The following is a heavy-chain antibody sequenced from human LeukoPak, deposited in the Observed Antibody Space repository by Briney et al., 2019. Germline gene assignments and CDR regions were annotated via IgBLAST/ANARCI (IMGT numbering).Heavy chain of an antibody. CDR2: IKQDGSEK. Sequence: GGSLRLSCAASGFTFSSYWMNWVRQAPGKGLEWVANIKQDGSEKYYVDSVKGRFTISRDNAKNSLYLQMNSLRAEDTAVYYCARDEGSPLGATRGEGYWGQGTLVTVSS. D-gene: IGHD1-26*01. CDR1: GFTFSSYW. CDR3: ARDEGSPLGATRGEGY. J-gene: IGHJ4*02. V-gene: IGHV3-7*01.